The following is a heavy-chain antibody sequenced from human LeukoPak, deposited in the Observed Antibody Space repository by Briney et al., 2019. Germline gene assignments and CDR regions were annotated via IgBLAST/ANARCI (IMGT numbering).Heavy chain of an antibody. CDR1: GFTFSTYW. V-gene: IGHV3-7*04. D-gene: IGHD2-21*01. J-gene: IGHJ4*02. CDR3: ARMYCGGGKCYLSYFDY. CDR2: INQDGGEK. Sequence: GGSLRLSCAGSGFTFSTYWMSWVRQAPGKGLEWVANINQDGGEKHYVDSVKGRFTIPRDNAKDSLDLQLNGLRGEDTAVYYCARMYCGGGKCYLSYFDYWGQGTVVTVSS.